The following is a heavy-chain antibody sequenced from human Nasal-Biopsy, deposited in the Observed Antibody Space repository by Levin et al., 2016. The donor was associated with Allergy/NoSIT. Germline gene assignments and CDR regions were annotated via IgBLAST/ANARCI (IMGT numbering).Heavy chain of an antibody. CDR1: GFTVSSHH. J-gene: IGHJ4*02. CDR2: IFRDGRT. D-gene: IGHD5-24*01. V-gene: IGHV3-66*01. CDR3: AREVAGDGYSHSDY. Sequence: GGSLRLSCAVSGFTVSSHHMTWVRQAPGKGLEWVSIIFRDGRTYYAESVKGRVSIARDNSKNMVYLQMNSLRVEDTAVYYCAREVAGDGYSHSDYWGQGTLVTVSS.